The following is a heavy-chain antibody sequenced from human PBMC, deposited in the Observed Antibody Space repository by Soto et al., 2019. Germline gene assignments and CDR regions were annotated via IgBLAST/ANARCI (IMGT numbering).Heavy chain of an antibody. J-gene: IGHJ4*02. Sequence: EVQLVESGGGLVQPGGSLRLSCAASGFTFSTYWMSWVRQPPGKGLEWVANIKQEGSEKYYVDSVKGRFTISRDTAKNSLYLQMNSLRAEDTAVYYCARDLASTTIPNYWGQGTLVTVSS. CDR3: ARDLASTTIPNY. CDR2: IKQEGSEK. CDR1: GFTFSTYW. D-gene: IGHD4-17*01. V-gene: IGHV3-7*04.